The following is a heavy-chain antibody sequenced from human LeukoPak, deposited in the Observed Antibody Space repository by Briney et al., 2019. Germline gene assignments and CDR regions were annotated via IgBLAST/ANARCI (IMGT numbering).Heavy chain of an antibody. J-gene: IGHJ4*02. V-gene: IGHV3-30-3*01. CDR1: GFTFSSYA. D-gene: IGHD1-26*01. Sequence: GGSLRLSCAASGFTFSSYAMHWVRQAPGKGLEWVAVISYDGSNKYYADSVKGRFTISRDNSKNTLYLQMNSLRAEDTAVYYCARDQDGSYYVNVDYWGQGTLVTVS. CDR3: ARDQDGSYYVNVDY. CDR2: ISYDGSNK.